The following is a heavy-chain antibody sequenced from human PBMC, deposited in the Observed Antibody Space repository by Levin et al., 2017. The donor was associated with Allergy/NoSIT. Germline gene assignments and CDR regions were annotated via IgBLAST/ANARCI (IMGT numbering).Heavy chain of an antibody. CDR3: ARQLGNFWSGYNYFDY. CDR1: GFTFSSYE. D-gene: IGHD3-3*01. V-gene: IGHV3-48*03. CDR2: ISSTGSTI. Sequence: GGSLRLSCAASGFTFSSYEMNWVRRAPGKGLEWVSYISSTGSTINSADSVKGRFTISRDNAKTSLYLHMNSLRAEDTAVYYCARQLGNFWSGYNYFDYWGQGTLVTVSS. J-gene: IGHJ4*02.